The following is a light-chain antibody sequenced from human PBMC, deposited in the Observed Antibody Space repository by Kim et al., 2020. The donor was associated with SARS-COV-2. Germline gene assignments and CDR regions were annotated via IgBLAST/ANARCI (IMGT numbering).Light chain of an antibody. CDR1: SSDVGGRNY. CDR2: DVS. J-gene: IGLJ2*01. Sequence: QSITISSTGTSSDVGGRNYLSWYQQHPGSAPKLIIYDVSNRPSGVSHRFSGSKSGNTASLTISGLQAEDEADYYCSSYTITTTLVVFGGGTQLTVL. V-gene: IGLV2-14*03. CDR3: SSYTITTTLVV.